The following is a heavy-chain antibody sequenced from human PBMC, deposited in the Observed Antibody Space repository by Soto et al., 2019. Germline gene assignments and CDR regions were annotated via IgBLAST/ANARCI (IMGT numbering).Heavy chain of an antibody. D-gene: IGHD1-7*01. CDR2: ISSSSTYI. CDR1: AFNISSYG. J-gene: IGHJ5*02. Sequence: EEQLVEFGGGLVRPGGSLRLSCVGSAFNISSYGMNWVRQAPGMGLEWVASISSSSTYIPYADSVKGRFTVSRDNAGNSLFLQMTNLTIEDTAVYYCVGGSKKFVANYFDPWGPGTLVIVSS. V-gene: IGHV3-21*02. CDR3: VGGSKKFVANYFDP.